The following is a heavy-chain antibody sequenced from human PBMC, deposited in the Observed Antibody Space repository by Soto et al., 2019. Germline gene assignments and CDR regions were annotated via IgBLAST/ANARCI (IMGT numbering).Heavy chain of an antibody. V-gene: IGHV3-7*01. Sequence: GGSLRLSCAASGFDFSRYWMSWVRQAPGKGLQWVANIRQDGTEQFSVDSVKGRFTLSRDNAKNSLYLQMDSLRPEDTAVYYCVRDRSRPAAMDSWGQGALVTVSS. CDR1: GFDFSRYW. CDR2: IRQDGTEQ. CDR3: VRDRSRPAAMDS. D-gene: IGHD2-2*01. J-gene: IGHJ4*02.